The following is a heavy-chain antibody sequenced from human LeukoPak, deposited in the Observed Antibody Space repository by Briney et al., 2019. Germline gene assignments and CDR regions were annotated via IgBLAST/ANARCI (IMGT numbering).Heavy chain of an antibody. V-gene: IGHV1-8*03. D-gene: IGHD2-8*01. CDR2: VNPRSGDA. CDR3: ARGVPLGYCTYGVCYPPYYFDY. CDR1: GYTFISYN. Sequence: SVRVSCKASGYTFISYNINWLRQATGQGPEWMGWVNPRSGDAGYLQKFQGRLTITRDSSIDTAYMDLSGLNSEDTAVYYCARGVPLGYCTYGVCYPPYYFDYWGQGTLVTASS. J-gene: IGHJ4*02.